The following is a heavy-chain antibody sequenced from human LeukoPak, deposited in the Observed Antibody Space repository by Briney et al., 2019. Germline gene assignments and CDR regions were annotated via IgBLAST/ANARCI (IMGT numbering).Heavy chain of an antibody. CDR2: MNPNSGNT. D-gene: IGHD2-2*01. Sequence: ASVKVSCKASGYTFTSYDINWVRQATGQGLEWMGWMNPNSGNTGYAQKFQGRVTMTRNTSISTAYMELSSLRSEDTAVYYCARVGPTDCSSTSCSSSFDYWGRGTLVTVSS. CDR1: GYTFTSYD. J-gene: IGHJ4*02. CDR3: ARVGPTDCSSTSCSSSFDY. V-gene: IGHV1-8*01.